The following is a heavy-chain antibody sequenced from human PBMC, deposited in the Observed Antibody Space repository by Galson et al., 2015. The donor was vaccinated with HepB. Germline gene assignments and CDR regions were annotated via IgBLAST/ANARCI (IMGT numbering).Heavy chain of an antibody. J-gene: IGHJ4*02. D-gene: IGHD2-15*01. CDR1: GGTFSSYT. CDR2: IIPILGIA. Sequence: VKVSCKASGGTFSSYTISWVRPAPGQGLEWMGRIIPILGIANYAQKFQGRVTITADKSTSTAYMELSSLRSEDTAVYYCALYCSGGSCPLGSYYFDYWVQGTLFTVSS. V-gene: IGHV1-69*02. CDR3: ALYCSGGSCPLGSYYFDY.